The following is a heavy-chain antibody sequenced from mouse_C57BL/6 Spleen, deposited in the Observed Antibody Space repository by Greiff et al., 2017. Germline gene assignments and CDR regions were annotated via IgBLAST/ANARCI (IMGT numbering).Heavy chain of an antibody. Sequence: EVQLQESGGDLVKPGGSLKLSCAASGFTFSSYGMSWVRQTPDKRLEWVATISSGGSYTYYPDRVKGRFTISRDNAKNTLYLQMSSLKSDDTAMYYCARIYDGYYGFAYWGQGTLVTVSA. CDR1: GFTFSSYG. J-gene: IGHJ3*01. D-gene: IGHD2-3*01. CDR3: ARIYDGYYGFAY. CDR2: ISSGGSYT. V-gene: IGHV5-6*01.